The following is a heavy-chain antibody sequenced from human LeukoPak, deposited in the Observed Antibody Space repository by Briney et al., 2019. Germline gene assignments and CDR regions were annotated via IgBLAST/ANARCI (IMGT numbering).Heavy chain of an antibody. J-gene: IGHJ4*02. Sequence: PSETLSLTCAVYGESFSGYYWSWIRQPPGKGLEWIGEINHSGSTNYNPSLKSRVTISVDTSKNQFSLKLSSVTAADTAVYYCEGSYRFPHGVYWGQGTLVSVSS. CDR2: INHSGST. D-gene: IGHD3-16*02. V-gene: IGHV4-34*01. CDR3: EGSYRFPHGVY. CDR1: GESFSGYY.